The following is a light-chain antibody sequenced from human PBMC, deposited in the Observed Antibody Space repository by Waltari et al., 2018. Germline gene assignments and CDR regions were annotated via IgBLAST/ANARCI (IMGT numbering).Light chain of an antibody. CDR1: SSGKND. CDR3: HKYYSKWWT. V-gene: IGKV4-1*01. CDR2: CAS. J-gene: IGKJ1*01. Sequence: SSGKNDLAWYKQQPGQPSKLLIYCASNRASGVTDRFPGSGSGTDFTLTISRLQAEDVAVYHCHKYYSKWWTFGPGTTVEIK.